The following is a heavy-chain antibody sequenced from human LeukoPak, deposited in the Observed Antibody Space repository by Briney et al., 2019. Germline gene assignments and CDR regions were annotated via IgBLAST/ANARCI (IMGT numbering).Heavy chain of an antibody. Sequence: GGSLRLSCAASGFTFSSYEMNWVRQAPGKGLEWVSYISSSGSTIYYADSVKGRFTISRDNAKNSLYLQMNSLRAEDTAVYYCARSKGSLHFDYWGQGTLVTVSS. D-gene: IGHD4/OR15-4a*01. J-gene: IGHJ4*02. CDR2: ISSSGSTI. CDR1: GFTFSSYE. CDR3: ARSKGSLHFDY. V-gene: IGHV3-48*03.